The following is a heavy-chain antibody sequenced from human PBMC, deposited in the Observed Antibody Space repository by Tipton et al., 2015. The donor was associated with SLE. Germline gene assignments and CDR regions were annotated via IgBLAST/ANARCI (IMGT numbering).Heavy chain of an antibody. D-gene: IGHD4-23*01. J-gene: IGHJ6*02. CDR3: ARHGMVNYYYYGMDV. V-gene: IGHV4-34*01. Sequence: TLSLTCAVYGGSFSGYYWSWIRQPPGKGLEWIGEINHGGSTNYNPSLKSRVTISVDTSKSQFSLKLRSVTAADTAVYYCARHGMVNYYYYGMDVWGQGTTVTVSS. CDR1: GGSFSGYY. CDR2: INHGGST.